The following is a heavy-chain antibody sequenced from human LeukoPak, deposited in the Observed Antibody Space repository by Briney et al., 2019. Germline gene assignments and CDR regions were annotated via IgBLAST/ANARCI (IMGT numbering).Heavy chain of an antibody. V-gene: IGHV1-46*01. D-gene: IGHD3-22*01. CDR1: GYSFIRYH. CDR2: LKLYDGSI. J-gene: IGHJ4*02. CDR3: ASRPPYYYDSSGYLAASFDY. Sequence: ASVKVSCKASGYSFIRYHIHWVRQAPGQGLEWMGVLKLYDGSISHAQKFQGRVTMTSDTSTSTVYMELSSLRSEDTAVYYCASRPPYYYDSSGYLAASFDYWGQGTLVTVSS.